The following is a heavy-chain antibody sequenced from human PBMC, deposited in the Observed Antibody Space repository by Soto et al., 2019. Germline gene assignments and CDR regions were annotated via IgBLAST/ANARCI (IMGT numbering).Heavy chain of an antibody. CDR2: IKTKTDGGTT. J-gene: IGHJ4*02. CDR3: STGLTTVAE. D-gene: IGHD4-17*01. Sequence: GGSLRLSCVVSGYTFSDHYMDWVRQAPGKGLEWVGRIKTKTDGGTTDYAAPVKGRFTISRDDSKSTMYLQMDSLKTEDTAVYYCSTGLTTVAEWGQGTLVTVSS. CDR1: GYTFSDHY. V-gene: IGHV3-15*01.